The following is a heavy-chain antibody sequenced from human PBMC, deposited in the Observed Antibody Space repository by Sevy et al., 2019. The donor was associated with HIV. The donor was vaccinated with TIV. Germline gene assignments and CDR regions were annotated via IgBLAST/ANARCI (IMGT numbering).Heavy chain of an antibody. CDR2: ISYIGST. D-gene: IGHD6-13*01. J-gene: IGHJ4*02. CDR3: VRVRIAAAGGFFDY. Sequence: SETLSLTCGVSGGSVSSGNSYWGWIRQPPGKGLEWIGYISYIGSTNYNPSLRSRVTITVDTSRIQLSLRMSSVTAADTAVYYCVRVRIAAAGGFFDYWGQGTLVTVSS. CDR1: GGSVSSGNSY. V-gene: IGHV4-61*01.